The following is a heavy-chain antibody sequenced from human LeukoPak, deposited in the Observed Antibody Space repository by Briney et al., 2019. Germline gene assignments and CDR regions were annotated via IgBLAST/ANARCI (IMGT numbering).Heavy chain of an antibody. CDR1: GFTVSTYY. Sequence: GGSLRLSCAASGFTVSTYYMTWVRQAPGKGLEWLSYISSGGLTIFYADSVKGRFTISRDNTKNSIFLDMTNLRAEDTAVYYCARDFDYGDYIDFWGQGTLVAVSS. V-gene: IGHV3-11*04. D-gene: IGHD4/OR15-4a*01. CDR2: ISSGGLTI. CDR3: ARDFDYGDYIDF. J-gene: IGHJ4*02.